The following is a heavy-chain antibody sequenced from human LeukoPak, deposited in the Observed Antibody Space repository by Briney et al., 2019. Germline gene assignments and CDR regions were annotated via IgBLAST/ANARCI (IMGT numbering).Heavy chain of an antibody. D-gene: IGHD2-15*01. V-gene: IGHV1-46*01. CDR3: AREGYCSVGSCYSGAHFQH. Sequence: ASVKVSCKASGGTFSNYVISWVRQAPGQGLEWMGIINLSDGDTTYAQKFQGRVTMTRDMSTSTVYMELSSLRSEDTAVYYCAREGYCSVGSCYSGAHFQHWGQGTLVTVSS. J-gene: IGHJ1*01. CDR1: GGTFSNYV. CDR2: INLSDGDT.